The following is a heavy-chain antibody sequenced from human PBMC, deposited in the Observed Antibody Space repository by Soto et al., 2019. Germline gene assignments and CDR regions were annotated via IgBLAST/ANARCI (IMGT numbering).Heavy chain of an antibody. CDR1: GGSISNYY. D-gene: IGHD6-19*01. CDR2: IYYSGST. Sequence: QVQLQESGPGLVKPSETLSLTCTVSGGSISNYYWSWIRQPPGKGLEWIGYIYYSGSTNYNPSLKSRVTISVDTSKNRFSLKLSSATAADTAVYYCGRDKVGIGVSGTHYYSGMDLWGQGTTVSVSS. J-gene: IGHJ6*02. V-gene: IGHV4-59*01. CDR3: GRDKVGIGVSGTHYYSGMDL.